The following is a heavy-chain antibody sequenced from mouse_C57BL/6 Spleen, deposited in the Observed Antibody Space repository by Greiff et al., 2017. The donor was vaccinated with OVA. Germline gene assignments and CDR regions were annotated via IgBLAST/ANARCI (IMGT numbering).Heavy chain of an antibody. CDR3: ARSEVVRSYAMDY. J-gene: IGHJ4*01. CDR2: IDPANGNT. Sequence: EVKLQESVAELVRPGASVKLSCTASGFNIKNTYMHWVKQRPEQGLEWIGRIDPANGNTKYAPKFQGKATITADTSSNTAYLQLSSLTSEDTAIYYCARSEVVRSYAMDYWGQGTSVTVSS. CDR1: GFNIKNTY. D-gene: IGHD1-1*02. V-gene: IGHV14-3*01.